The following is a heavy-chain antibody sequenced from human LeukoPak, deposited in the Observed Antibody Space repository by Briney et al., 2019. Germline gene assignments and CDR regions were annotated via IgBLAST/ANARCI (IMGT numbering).Heavy chain of an antibody. CDR1: GYTFTSYG. D-gene: IGHD3-9*01. CDR3: ARDPAILRYFDWLSSYYYGMDV. V-gene: IGHV1-18*01. CDR2: ISAYNGNT. Sequence: ASVTVSCTASGYTFTSYGISWVRQAPGQGLEWMGWISAYNGNTNYAQKLQGRVTMTTDTSTSTAYMELRSLRSDDTAVYFCARDPAILRYFDWLSSYYYGMDVWGQGTTVTVSS. J-gene: IGHJ6*02.